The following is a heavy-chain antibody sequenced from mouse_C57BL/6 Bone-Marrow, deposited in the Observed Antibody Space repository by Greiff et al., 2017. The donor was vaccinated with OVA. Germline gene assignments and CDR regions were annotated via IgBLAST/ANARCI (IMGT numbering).Heavy chain of an antibody. CDR1: GYTFTSYW. D-gene: IGHD2-5*01. CDR3: ARPYYSNYGWFAY. Sequence: QVQLKQPGAELVMPGASVKLSCKASGYTFTSYWMHWVKQRPGQGLEWIGEIDPSDSYTNYNQKFKGKSTLTVDKSSSTAYMQLSSLTSEDSAVYYCARPYYSNYGWFAYWGQGTLVTVSA. V-gene: IGHV1-69*01. CDR2: IDPSDSYT. J-gene: IGHJ3*01.